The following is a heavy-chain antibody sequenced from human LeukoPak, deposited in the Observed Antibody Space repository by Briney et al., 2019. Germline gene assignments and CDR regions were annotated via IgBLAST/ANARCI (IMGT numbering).Heavy chain of an antibody. V-gene: IGHV4-59*08. CDR2: IYYSGTT. Sequence: SETLSLTCTVSGGSISSYQWSWIRQPPGKGPEWIGYIYYSGTTNYNPSLKSRVTISVDTSKNQISLKLSSVTAADTAVYYCAGHGQWELHYYFDYWGQGTLVTVSS. J-gene: IGHJ4*02. CDR1: GGSISSYQ. CDR3: AGHGQWELHYYFDY. D-gene: IGHD1-26*01.